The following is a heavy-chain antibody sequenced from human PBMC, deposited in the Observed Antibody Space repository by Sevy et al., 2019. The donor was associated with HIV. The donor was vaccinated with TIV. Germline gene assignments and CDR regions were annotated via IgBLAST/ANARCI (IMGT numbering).Heavy chain of an antibody. V-gene: IGHV1-24*01. D-gene: IGHD3-22*01. Sequence: ASVKVSCKATGYTFTGYYLHWVRQAPGRGLEWMGGFDPEDGETIYAQKFQGRVTMTEDTSTDTAYMELSSLRSEDTAVYYCATVGEGSGYYPFDYWGQGTLVTVSS. J-gene: IGHJ4*02. CDR1: GYTFTGYY. CDR2: FDPEDGET. CDR3: ATVGEGSGYYPFDY.